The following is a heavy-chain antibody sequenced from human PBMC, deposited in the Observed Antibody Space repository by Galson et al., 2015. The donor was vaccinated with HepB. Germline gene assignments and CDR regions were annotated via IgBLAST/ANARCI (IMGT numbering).Heavy chain of an antibody. CDR1: GFTFSSYG. J-gene: IGHJ4*02. CDR2: IWYDGSNK. CDR3: ARDGITYYYDSSGYYLEY. Sequence: SLRLSCAASGFTFSSYGMHWVRQAPGKGLEWVAVIWYDGSNKYYADSVKGRLTISRDNSKNTLYLQMNSLRAEDTAEYYCARDGITYYYDSSGYYLEYWGQGTLVTVSS. D-gene: IGHD3-22*01. V-gene: IGHV3-33*01.